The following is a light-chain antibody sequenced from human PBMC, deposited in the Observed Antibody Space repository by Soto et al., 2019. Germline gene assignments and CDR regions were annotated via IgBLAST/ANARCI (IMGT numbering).Light chain of an antibody. CDR1: QSVIYSSNNRNY. V-gene: IGKV4-1*01. J-gene: IGKJ5*01. Sequence: DIVLTQSPDSLAVSLGERATINCKSSQSVIYSSNNRNYLSWYQQKPGQPPKLLIYWASTRESGVPDRFSGSGSGTDFTLTISSLQADDVAIYYCHQYCTTPYTFGQGTRLEIK. CDR2: WAS. CDR3: HQYCTTPYT.